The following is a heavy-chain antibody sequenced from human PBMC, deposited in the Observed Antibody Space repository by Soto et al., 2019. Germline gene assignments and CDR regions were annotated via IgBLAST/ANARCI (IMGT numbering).Heavy chain of an antibody. CDR3: AGGPPVAGTGRVEY. CDR1: GFTFSSYD. D-gene: IGHD6-19*01. Sequence: GGSLRLSCAASGFTFSSYDMHWVRQATGKGLEWVSSIGTAGDTYYPGSGKGRITISRKNAENSLYLQMNDLGAEDTAVYYCAGGPPVAGTGRVEYWGQGTLVTVCS. V-gene: IGHV3-13*01. J-gene: IGHJ4*02. CDR2: IGTAGDT.